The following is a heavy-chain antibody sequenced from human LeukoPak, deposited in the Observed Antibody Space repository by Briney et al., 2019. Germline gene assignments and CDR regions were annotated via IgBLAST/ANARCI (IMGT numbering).Heavy chain of an antibody. D-gene: IGHD2-15*01. CDR3: ARVTASGGSRHFDY. V-gene: IGHV3-66*02. J-gene: IGHJ4*02. CDR2: IYSGGST. CDR1: GFTVSSNY. Sequence: GGSLRLSCAASGFTVSSNYMSWVRQAPGKGLEWVSVIYSGGSTYYTDSVKVRFTISRDNPKNTLYLQMNSLRAEDTAVYYCARVTASGGSRHFDYWGQGTLVTVSS.